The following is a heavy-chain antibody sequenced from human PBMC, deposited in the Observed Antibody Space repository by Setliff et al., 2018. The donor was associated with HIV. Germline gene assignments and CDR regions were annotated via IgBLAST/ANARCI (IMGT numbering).Heavy chain of an antibody. CDR3: ARDIVVVTAIRRPSYYYYGMDV. CDR2: INPGSGAT. J-gene: IGHJ6*02. CDR1: GYTFTGYN. Sequence: GASVKVSCKASGYTFTGYNLHWLRQAPGQGLEWMGVINPGSGATIYAQRFQGRLTMTRDTSTSTVYMELSSLRSEDTAVYYCARDIVVVTAIRRPSYYYYGMDVWGQGTTVTVSS. D-gene: IGHD2-21*02. V-gene: IGHV1-46*01.